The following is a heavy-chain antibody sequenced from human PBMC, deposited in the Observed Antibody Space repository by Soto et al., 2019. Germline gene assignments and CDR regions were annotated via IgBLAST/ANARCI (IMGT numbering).Heavy chain of an antibody. V-gene: IGHV4-4*02. CDR2: IFKSGAT. CDR3: TTSHAGELNN. D-gene: IGHD1-7*01. J-gene: IGHJ4*02. CDR1: GGSISSSSW. Sequence: QVQLQESGPGLVKPSVTLSLTCAVSGGSISSSSWWTWVRQPPGKALEWIGEIFKSGATNYTPSLKSRLTMSVDKSKNQFSLNLSSLTAADTAVYFCTTSHAGELNNWGQGNLVTVSS.